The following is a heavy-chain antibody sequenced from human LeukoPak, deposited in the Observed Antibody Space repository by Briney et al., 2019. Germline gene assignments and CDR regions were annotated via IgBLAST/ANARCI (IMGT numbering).Heavy chain of an antibody. D-gene: IGHD3-22*01. CDR2: ISGSGGST. J-gene: IGHJ4*02. V-gene: IGHV3-23*01. CDR1: GFTFSSYA. CDR3: AKTYDSSGYYWDY. Sequence: GGSLRLSCAASGFTFSSYAMSWVRQAPEKGLEWVSAISGSGGSTYYADSVKGRFTISRDNSRNTLYLQMNSLRAEDTAVYYCAKTYDSSGYYWDYWGQGTLVTVSS.